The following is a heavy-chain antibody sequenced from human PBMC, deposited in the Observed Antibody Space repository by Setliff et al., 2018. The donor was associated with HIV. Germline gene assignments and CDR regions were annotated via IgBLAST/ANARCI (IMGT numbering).Heavy chain of an antibody. CDR1: GGSISSYY. CDR2: IYTSGST. V-gene: IGHV4-4*08. D-gene: IGHD6-19*01. CDR3: ARVAGTGFDY. J-gene: IGHJ4*02. Sequence: SETLSLTCTVSGGSISSYYWSWIRQPPGKGLEWIGYIYTSGSTNYNPSLKSRVTISVDTSKNQVSLKLSSVTAADTAVYYCARVAGTGFDYWGQGTLVTVSS.